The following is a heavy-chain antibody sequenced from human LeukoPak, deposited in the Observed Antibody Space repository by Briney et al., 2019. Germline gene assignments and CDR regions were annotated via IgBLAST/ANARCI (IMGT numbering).Heavy chain of an antibody. CDR1: GGTFSSYA. V-gene: IGHV1-69*13. CDR2: IIPIFGTA. CDR3: ARSPRTTKYYDFWSGYLGPWFDP. D-gene: IGHD3-3*01. Sequence: PVKVSCKASGGTFSSYAISWVRQAPGQGLEWMGGIIPIFGTANYAQKFQGRVTITADESTSTAYMELSSLRSEDTAVYYCARSPRTTKYYDFWSGYLGPWFDPWGQGTLVTVSS. J-gene: IGHJ5*02.